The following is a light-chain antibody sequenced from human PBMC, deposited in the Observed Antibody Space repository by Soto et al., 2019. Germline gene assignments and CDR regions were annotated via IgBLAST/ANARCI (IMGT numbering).Light chain of an antibody. CDR2: DVR. Sequence: QSALTQPASVSGSPGQSITISCTGTSSDVGGYNYVSWYQQHPGKAPKLMIYDVRNRPTGVSNRFSGSKSGNTASLTISGLQAEDEADYYCSSYTSSSTYVIFGGGTKVTVL. V-gene: IGLV2-14*03. J-gene: IGLJ2*01. CDR1: SSDVGGYNY. CDR3: SSYTSSSTYVI.